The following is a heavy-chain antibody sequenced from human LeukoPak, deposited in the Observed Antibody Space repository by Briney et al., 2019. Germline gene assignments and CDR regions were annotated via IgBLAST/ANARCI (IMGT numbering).Heavy chain of an antibody. V-gene: IGHV3-7*01. CDR3: ARDVWLELHGGFGY. D-gene: IGHD1-26*01. CDR2: IKQGGSEK. Sequence: GGSLTLSCAGSGFTFSSFWMSWVRQAPGKGLEWGASIKQGGSEKYYVDFVRGRFTISRDNAKNSLYMQMNSLRDKDTDVYYCARDVWLELHGGFGYWGQGTLVTVSS. CDR1: GFTFSSFW. J-gene: IGHJ4*02.